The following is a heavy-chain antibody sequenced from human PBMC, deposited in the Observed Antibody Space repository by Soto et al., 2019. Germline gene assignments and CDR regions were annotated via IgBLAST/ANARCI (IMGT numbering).Heavy chain of an antibody. CDR3: AKGGLGYCSGGSCRGAFDI. CDR1: GFTFSSYA. CDR2: ISGSGGST. D-gene: IGHD2-15*01. Sequence: EVQLLESGGGLVQPGGSLRLSCAASGFTFSSYAMSWVRQAPGKGLEWVSAISGSGGSTYYADSVKGRFTISRDKSKNTLYLQMNRLRAEDTAVYYCAKGGLGYCSGGSCRGAFDIWGQGTMVTVSS. V-gene: IGHV3-23*01. J-gene: IGHJ3*02.